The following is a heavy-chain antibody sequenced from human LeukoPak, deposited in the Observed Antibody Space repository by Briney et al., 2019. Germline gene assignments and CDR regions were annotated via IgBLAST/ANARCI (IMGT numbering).Heavy chain of an antibody. J-gene: IGHJ4*02. CDR1: GGSISSRNHY. Sequence: SETLSLTCSVSGGSISSRNHYWGWIRQPPGKGLEWIGSIFYTGNTYYNPSLRSRVTMSVDTSKNHSSLNLSSVTAADMAVYYCSRHVNTFDYWGQGALVTVSS. CDR3: SRHVNTFDY. V-gene: IGHV4-39*01. CDR2: IFYTGNT.